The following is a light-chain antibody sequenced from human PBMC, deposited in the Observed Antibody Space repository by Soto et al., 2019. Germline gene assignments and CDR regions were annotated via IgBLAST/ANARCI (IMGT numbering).Light chain of an antibody. J-gene: IGKJ4*01. CDR1: QSVRTY. Sequence: EIVLTQSPATLSLFPGERATLSCRASQSVRTYLAWYQQKPGQAPRLLISDASKKDTGIPDRFSGSGSGTDFTLTIRSLEAEDSAVYYCHQRSNWPRTFGGGSKVEIK. V-gene: IGKV3-11*01. CDR3: HQRSNWPRT. CDR2: DAS.